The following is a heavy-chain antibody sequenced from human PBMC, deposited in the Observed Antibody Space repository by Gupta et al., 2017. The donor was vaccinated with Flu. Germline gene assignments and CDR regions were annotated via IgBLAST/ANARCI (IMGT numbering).Heavy chain of an antibody. CDR1: GFTFSSYA. CDR2: FSGSGGST. J-gene: IGHJ6*03. Sequence: EVQLLESGGGWVQPGGSLRLSCAASGFTFSSYAMRWVRQAPGKGLEWVSAFSGSGGSTYYADSVKGRFTISIDNSKNTLYLQMNSLRAEDTAVYYCAKDHYYYYYMDVWGKGTTVTVSS. V-gene: IGHV3-23*01. CDR3: AKDHYYYYYMDV.